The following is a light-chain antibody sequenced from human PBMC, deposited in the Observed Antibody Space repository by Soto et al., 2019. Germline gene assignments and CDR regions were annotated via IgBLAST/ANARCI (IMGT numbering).Light chain of an antibody. V-gene: IGKV3-20*01. CDR3: QQYGSSRWT. J-gene: IGKJ1*01. CDR1: QSVSSTY. CDR2: GAS. Sequence: EIVLTQSPDTLSLFPGERATLSCRASQSVSSTYLAWYQQKLGPAPRLLIFGASSRATGIPDRFSGSGSGTDFTLTISRLEPEDFAVYYCQQYGSSRWTFGQGTKVEIK.